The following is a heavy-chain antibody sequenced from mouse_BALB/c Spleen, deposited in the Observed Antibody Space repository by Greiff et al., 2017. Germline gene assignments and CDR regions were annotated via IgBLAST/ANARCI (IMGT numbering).Heavy chain of an antibody. CDR1: GFNIKDTY. CDR2: IDPANGNT. D-gene: IGHD2-4*01. J-gene: IGHJ2*01. CDR3: ASDYDDY. V-gene: IGHV14-3*02. Sequence: EVQLVESGAELVKPGASVKLSCTASGFNIKDTYMHWVKQRPEQGLEWIGRIDPANGNTKYDPKFQGKATITADTSSNTAYLQLSSLTSEDTAVYYCASDYDDYWGQGTTLTVSS.